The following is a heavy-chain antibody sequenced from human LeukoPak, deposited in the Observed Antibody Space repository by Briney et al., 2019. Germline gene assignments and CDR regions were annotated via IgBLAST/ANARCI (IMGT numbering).Heavy chain of an antibody. J-gene: IGHJ4*02. CDR3: ARDLEEYCSGGSCSLFDY. V-gene: IGHV3-21*01. CDR2: ISGSSSYI. CDR1: GFTFSSYS. Sequence: GGSLRLSCAASGFTFSSYSMNWVRQAPGKGLEWVSSISGSSSYIYYADSVKGRFTISRHNAKNSLYLQMDSLRAEDTAVYYCARDLEEYCSGGSCSLFDYWGQGTLVTVSS. D-gene: IGHD2-15*01.